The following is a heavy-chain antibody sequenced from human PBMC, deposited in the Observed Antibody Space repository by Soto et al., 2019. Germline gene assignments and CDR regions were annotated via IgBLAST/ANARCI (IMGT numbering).Heavy chain of an antibody. CDR3: ARHGGTYYSLDY. D-gene: IGHD1-26*01. V-gene: IGHV4-59*08. CDR2: IYYSGST. J-gene: IGHJ4*02. Sequence: SETLSLTCTVSGGSISSYYWSWIRQPPGKGLEWIGYIYYSGSTNYNPSLKSRVTISVDTSKNQFSLKLNSMTAADTAVYYCARHGGTYYSLDYWGQGTLVTVSS. CDR1: GGSISSYY.